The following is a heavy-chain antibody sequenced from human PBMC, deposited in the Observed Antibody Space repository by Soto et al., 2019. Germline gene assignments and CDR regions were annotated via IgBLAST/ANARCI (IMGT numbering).Heavy chain of an antibody. J-gene: IGHJ4*02. CDR3: ARDASSNWHYFVY. Sequence: QVQLQESGPRLVKPSQTLSLTCIVSGGSISSGDYYWSWIRQHPGKGLEWIGYIYYSGSAYYNPSLKSRVSMSVDTSKNQFSLKLSSVTAADTAIYFCARDASSNWHYFVYWGQGTLVTVSS. V-gene: IGHV4-31*03. CDR1: GGSISSGDYY. D-gene: IGHD6-13*01. CDR2: IYYSGSA.